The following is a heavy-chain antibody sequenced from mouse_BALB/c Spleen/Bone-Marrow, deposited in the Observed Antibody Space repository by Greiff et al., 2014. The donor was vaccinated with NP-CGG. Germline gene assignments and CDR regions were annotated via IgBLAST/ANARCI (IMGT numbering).Heavy chain of an antibody. CDR2: IDPANGNT. J-gene: IGHJ3*01. CDR3: AIYYYGSSGFAY. Sequence: VQLQQSGAELVKPGASVKLSCTASGFNIKDTYMHWVKQRPEQGLEWIGRIDPANGNTKYDLKFQGKATITADTSSNTAYPQLSSLTSEDTAVYYCAIYYYGSSGFAYWGQGTLVTVSA. V-gene: IGHV14-3*02. D-gene: IGHD1-1*01. CDR1: GFNIKDTY.